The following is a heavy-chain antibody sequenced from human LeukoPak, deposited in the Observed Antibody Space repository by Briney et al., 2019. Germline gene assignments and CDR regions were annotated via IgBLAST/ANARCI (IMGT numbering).Heavy chain of an antibody. CDR1: GFTFTNYA. Sequence: QPGGSLRPSCAASGFTFTNYAMSWVRQAPGKGLEWVSVLTGDGGTYYADSVKGRFTNSRDDSKNTLFLQMNSLRAEDTAVYFCAKVKWKLIGYFDYWGQGTLVTVSS. V-gene: IGHV3-23*01. J-gene: IGHJ4*02. CDR2: LTGDGGT. D-gene: IGHD1-20*01. CDR3: AKVKWKLIGYFDY.